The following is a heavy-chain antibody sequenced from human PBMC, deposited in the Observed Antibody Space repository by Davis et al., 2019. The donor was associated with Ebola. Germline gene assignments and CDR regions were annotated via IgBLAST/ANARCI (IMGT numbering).Heavy chain of an antibody. CDR2: IIPIFGTA. CDR1: GGTFSSYA. CDR3: ARGLLGDNWFDP. J-gene: IGHJ5*02. Sequence: AASVKVSCKASGGTFSSYAISWVRQAPGQGLEWMGGIIPIFGTANYAQKFQGRVTITADESTSTAYMELSSLRSEDTAVHYCARGLLGDNWFDPWGQGTLVTVSS. D-gene: IGHD3-16*01. V-gene: IGHV1-69*13.